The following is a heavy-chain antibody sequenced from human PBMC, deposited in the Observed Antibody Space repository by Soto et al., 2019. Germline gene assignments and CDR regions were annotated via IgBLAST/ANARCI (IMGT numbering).Heavy chain of an antibody. V-gene: IGHV1-18*01. Sequence: ASVKVSCKASGGTFSTYTITWVRQAPGQGLEWMGRINVYNGSTKYAQKVQGRVTMTTDTSTSTAYMELRSLRSDDTAVYYCARGVGSGSYYNQYNWFDPWGQGTLVTVSS. CDR2: INVYNGST. CDR3: ARGVGSGSYYNQYNWFDP. CDR1: GGTFSTYT. D-gene: IGHD3-10*01. J-gene: IGHJ5*02.